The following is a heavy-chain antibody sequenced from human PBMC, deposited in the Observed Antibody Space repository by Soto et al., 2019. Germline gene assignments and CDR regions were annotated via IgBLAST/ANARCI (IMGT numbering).Heavy chain of an antibody. D-gene: IGHD2-15*01. J-gene: IGHJ4*02. CDR1: GGTISSYY. V-gene: IGHV4-59*08. Sequence: QVQLQESGPGLVKPSETLSLTCTVSGGTISSYYGSWIRQPPGKGLEWIGYIYYSGSTNYNPSLKSRVTISVDTSKNQFSLKLSSVTAADTAVYYCARPCSGGSCRGGVDYWGQGTLVTVSS. CDR2: IYYSGST. CDR3: ARPCSGGSCRGGVDY.